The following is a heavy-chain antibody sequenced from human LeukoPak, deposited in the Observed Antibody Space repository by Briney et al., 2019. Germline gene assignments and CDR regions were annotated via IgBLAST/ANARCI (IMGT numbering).Heavy chain of an antibody. CDR3: AKGHYYGSGSLDY. Sequence: GGSLRLSCAASGFTFSSYGMSWVRQAPGKGLEWVSAIGGRDGSTYYADSVKGRFPISRDNSKNTLYVQMNSLRAEDTAVYYCAKGHYYGSGSLDYWGQGTLVTVSS. CDR2: IGGRDGST. V-gene: IGHV3-23*01. D-gene: IGHD3-10*01. J-gene: IGHJ4*02. CDR1: GFTFSSYG.